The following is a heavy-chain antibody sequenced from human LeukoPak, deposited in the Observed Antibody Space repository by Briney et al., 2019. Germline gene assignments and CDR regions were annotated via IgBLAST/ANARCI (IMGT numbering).Heavy chain of an antibody. CDR2: INWNGDST. D-gene: IGHD2-21*02. J-gene: IGHJ4*02. V-gene: IGHV3-20*04. CDR1: GFTFDDYG. Sequence: GGSLRLSCSASGFTFDDYGMSWVRQVPGKGLEWVSGINWNGDSTSHADSVKGRFTISRDNSKNTLYLQMNSLRAEDTAVYYCAKFGLGCGGDCYFYYFDYWGQGTLVTVSS. CDR3: AKFGLGCGGDCYFYYFDY.